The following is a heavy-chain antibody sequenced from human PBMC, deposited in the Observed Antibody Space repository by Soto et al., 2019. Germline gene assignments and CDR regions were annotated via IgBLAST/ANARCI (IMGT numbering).Heavy chain of an antibody. Sequence: QVQLQESGPGLVKPSQTLSLTCTVSGGSISSGGYYWSWIRQHPGKGLEWIGYIYYSGSTYYNPALKSGVTISVDTSKNQLSLKLSSVTAADTAVYYCARSPEATVTALDYWGQGTLVTVSS. CDR1: GGSISSGGYY. J-gene: IGHJ4*02. CDR3: ARSPEATVTALDY. D-gene: IGHD4-17*01. CDR2: IYYSGST. V-gene: IGHV4-31*03.